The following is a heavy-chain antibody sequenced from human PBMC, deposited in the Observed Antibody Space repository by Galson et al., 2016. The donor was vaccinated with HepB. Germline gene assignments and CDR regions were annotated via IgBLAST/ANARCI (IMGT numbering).Heavy chain of an antibody. D-gene: IGHD2-2*01. J-gene: IGHJ4*02. CDR3: AKDYWGYCSSTSCPSDY. CDR1: GFAFSSYG. V-gene: IGHV3-30*18. CDR2: MSYEGSKK. Sequence: SLRLSCAASGFAFSSYGMHWVRQAPGKGLEWVALMSYEGSKKYYADSVKGRFTISRDNSKNTLFLQMNSLRAEDTAVYHCAKDYWGYCSSTSCPSDYWGQGSLVTVSS.